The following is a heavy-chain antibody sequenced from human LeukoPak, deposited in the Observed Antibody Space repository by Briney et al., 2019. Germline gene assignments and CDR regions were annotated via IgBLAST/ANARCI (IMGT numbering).Heavy chain of an antibody. CDR1: GFTFGSFA. V-gene: IGHV3-23*01. Sequence: GGSLRLSCAASGFTFGSFAMRWVRQAPGKGLEWVSSISSSGGATYDADSVKGRFTISRDNSKNTLYLQMNSLRAEDTATYYCAKGKSGQYYYGMDVWGQGTTVTVSS. CDR3: AKGKSGQYYYGMDV. D-gene: IGHD1-26*01. CDR2: ISSSGGAT. J-gene: IGHJ6*02.